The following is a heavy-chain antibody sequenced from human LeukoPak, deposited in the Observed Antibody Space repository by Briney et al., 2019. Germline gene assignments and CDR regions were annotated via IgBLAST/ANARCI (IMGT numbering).Heavy chain of an antibody. V-gene: IGHV3-33*01. Sequence: GGSLRLSCAASGFTFSDYGMHWVRQAPGKGLEWVALIWYDGGNKYYADSVKGRYTASRDNSKDTLYLQMNSLRAEDTAVYYCARGYYYHTSGYWGIDYWGQGTLVTVSS. J-gene: IGHJ4*02. CDR1: GFTFSDYG. CDR3: ARGYYYHTSGYWGIDY. D-gene: IGHD3-22*01. CDR2: IWYDGGNK.